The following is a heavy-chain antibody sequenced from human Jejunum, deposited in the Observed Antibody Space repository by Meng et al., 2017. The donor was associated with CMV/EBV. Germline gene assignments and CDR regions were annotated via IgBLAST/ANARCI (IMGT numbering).Heavy chain of an antibody. D-gene: IGHD3-22*01. CDR3: ARRSSNYYGFDS. CDR2: LNPTGGFT. J-gene: IGHJ4*02. Sequence: QVQLVQSGAEVKKPGASGKVSCKASGYTFTNNLIHWVRQAPGQGLEWMGVLNPTGGFTTYAQKFQGRVTMTRDTSTSTVYMDLSSLKSEDTAIYYCARRSSNYYGFDSWGQGTLVTVSS. V-gene: IGHV1-46*01. CDR1: GYTFTNNL.